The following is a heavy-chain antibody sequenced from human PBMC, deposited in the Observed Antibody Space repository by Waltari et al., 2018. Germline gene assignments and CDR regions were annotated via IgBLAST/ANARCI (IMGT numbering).Heavy chain of an antibody. Sequence: QVQLVQSGAEVKKPGASVKVSCKASGSTFTSYGISWVRQAPGQGLEWMGWISAYNGNTNYAQKLQGRVTMTTDTSTSTAYMELRSLRSDDTAVYYCARYDILTGYYMAAEYFQHWGQGTLVTVSS. D-gene: IGHD3-9*01. CDR2: ISAYNGNT. V-gene: IGHV1-18*01. CDR1: GSTFTSYG. J-gene: IGHJ1*01. CDR3: ARYDILTGYYMAAEYFQH.